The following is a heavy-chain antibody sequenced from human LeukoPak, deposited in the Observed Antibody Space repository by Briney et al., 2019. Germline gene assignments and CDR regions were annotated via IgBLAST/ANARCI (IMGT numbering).Heavy chain of an antibody. CDR2: IYSGGST. D-gene: IGHD6-13*01. V-gene: IGHV3-53*01. J-gene: IGHJ4*02. CDR1: GFTVSSNY. CDR3: ARDMGYSSSWSLDY. Sequence: GGSLRLSCAASGFTVSSNYMSWVRQAPGKGLEWVSVIYSGGSTYYADPVKGRFPISRDNSKTTLYLQMNSLSAEDTAVYYCARDMGYSSSWSLDYWGQGTLVTVSS.